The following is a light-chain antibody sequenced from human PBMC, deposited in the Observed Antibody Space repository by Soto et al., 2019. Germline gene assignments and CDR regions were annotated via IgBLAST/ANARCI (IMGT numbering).Light chain of an antibody. CDR3: QQYGGSPRT. J-gene: IGKJ1*01. V-gene: IGKV1-12*01. Sequence: DIQMTQSPSSVSASVGDRVTMTCRASQGINSWLAWYQQKPGKAPKLLIYAASNLQSGVPSRFSGSGSGTDFTLTVSRLDPEDFAVYYCQQYGGSPRTFGQGTKVDIK. CDR2: AAS. CDR1: QGINSW.